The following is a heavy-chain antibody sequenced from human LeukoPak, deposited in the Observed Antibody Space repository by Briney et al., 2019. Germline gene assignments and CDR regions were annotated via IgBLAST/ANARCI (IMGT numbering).Heavy chain of an antibody. CDR3: ARVTMVRGEVFDI. J-gene: IGHJ3*02. Sequence: SETLSLTCGVSGGAITNYYWNWIRQAPGKGLEWLGYIYYTGSTTYNPSVKSRITISLDTSKKQISLKLRSVTAADTAVYYCARVTMVRGEVFDIWGQGTMVTVSP. CDR2: IYYTGST. D-gene: IGHD3-10*01. V-gene: IGHV4-59*01. CDR1: GGAITNYY.